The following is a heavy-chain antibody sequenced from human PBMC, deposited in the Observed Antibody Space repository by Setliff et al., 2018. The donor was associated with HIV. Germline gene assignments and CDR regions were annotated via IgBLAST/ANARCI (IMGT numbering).Heavy chain of an antibody. V-gene: IGHV4-4*07. D-gene: IGHD1-26*01. CDR2: INNNGNT. CDR1: GGSMSPYY. Sequence: SETLSLTCTVSGGSMSPYYWSWIRQPAGKGPEWIGRINNNGNTNYNPSLKSRVTMSVDTSKNQFSLKMSSVTAADTAVYYCARESGSAYYYYYMDVWGKGTTVTV. J-gene: IGHJ6*03. CDR3: ARESGSAYYYYYMDV.